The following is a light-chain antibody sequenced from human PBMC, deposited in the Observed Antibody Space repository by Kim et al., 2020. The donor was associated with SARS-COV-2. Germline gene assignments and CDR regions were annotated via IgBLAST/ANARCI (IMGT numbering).Light chain of an antibody. CDR1: NIGSKS. CDR3: QVWDSSSDHRV. V-gene: IGLV3-21*04. Sequence: SYELTQPPSVSVAPGKTARITCGGNNIGSKSVHWYQQKPGQAPVLVIYYDSDRPSGIPERFSGSNSGNTATLSISRVEAGHEAEYYCQVWDSSSDHRVFG. CDR2: YDS. J-gene: IGLJ3*02.